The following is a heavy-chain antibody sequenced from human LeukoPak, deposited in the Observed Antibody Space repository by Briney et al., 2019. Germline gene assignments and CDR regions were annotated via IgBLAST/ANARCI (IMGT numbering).Heavy chain of an antibody. Sequence: SLKVSCKASGYLFTNYYIHWVRQAPGQGLEWMGWINPNSAGTNYAAKLQGRVTMARDTSLSTAYIELSRLMSDATAGQYFARGDNSGSSGPYYFDYWGQGTLVTVSS. V-gene: IGHV1-2*02. CDR2: INPNSAGT. D-gene: IGHD3-22*01. CDR3: ARGDNSGSSGPYYFDY. CDR1: GYLFTNYY. J-gene: IGHJ4*02.